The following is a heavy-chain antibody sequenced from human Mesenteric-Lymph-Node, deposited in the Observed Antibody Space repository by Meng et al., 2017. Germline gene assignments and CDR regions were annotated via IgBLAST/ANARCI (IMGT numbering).Heavy chain of an antibody. V-gene: IGHV1-2*06. Sequence: ASVKVSCKASGYTFTGYYMHWVRQAPGQGLEWMGRINPNSGGTNYAQKFQGRVTMTRDTSISTAYMELSRLRSDDTAVYYCARSEYPDVDTAMDISGYWGQGTLVNGAS. CDR2: INPNSGGT. CDR1: GYTFTGYY. D-gene: IGHD5-18*01. CDR3: ARSEYPDVDTAMDISGY. J-gene: IGHJ4*02.